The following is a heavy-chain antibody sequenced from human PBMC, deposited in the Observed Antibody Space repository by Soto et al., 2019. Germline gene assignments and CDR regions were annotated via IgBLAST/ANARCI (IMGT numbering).Heavy chain of an antibody. Sequence: GGSLRLSCAASGFTFSSYSMNWVRQAPGKGLEWVSYISSSSSTIYYADSVKGRFTISRDNAKNSLYLQMNSLRAEDTAVYYCARGGTSHRYYYYYMDVWGKGTTVTVSS. CDR2: ISSSSSTI. J-gene: IGHJ6*03. D-gene: IGHD2-2*01. CDR1: GFTFSSYS. CDR3: ARGGTSHRYYYYYMDV. V-gene: IGHV3-48*01.